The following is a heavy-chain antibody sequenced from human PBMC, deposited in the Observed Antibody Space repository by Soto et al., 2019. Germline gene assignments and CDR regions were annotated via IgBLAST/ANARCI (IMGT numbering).Heavy chain of an antibody. CDR2: ISSNGGST. J-gene: IGHJ4*02. Sequence: EVQLVESGGGLVQPGGSLRLSCAASGFTFSSYAMHWVRQAPGQGLEYVSAISSNGGSTYYANSVNGRFTISRDNSKNTLYLQMGSLRAEDMAVYYCAREPYCSSTSCPYYFDYWGQGTLVTVSS. D-gene: IGHD2-2*01. V-gene: IGHV3-64*01. CDR1: GFTFSSYA. CDR3: AREPYCSSTSCPYYFDY.